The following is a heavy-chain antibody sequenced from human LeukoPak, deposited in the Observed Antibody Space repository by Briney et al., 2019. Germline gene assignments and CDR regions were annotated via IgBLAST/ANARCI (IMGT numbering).Heavy chain of an antibody. D-gene: IGHD3-10*01. Sequence: GGSLRLSCAASGLTFGSYWMHWVRQAPGKGLVWVSHINNDGSSTSYADSVKGRFTISRDNTKSTLSLQMTNLRVEDTAVYFCTRDYYNRFDYWGQGTQVTVSS. V-gene: IGHV3-74*01. CDR2: INNDGSST. J-gene: IGHJ4*02. CDR1: GLTFGSYW. CDR3: TRDYYNRFDY.